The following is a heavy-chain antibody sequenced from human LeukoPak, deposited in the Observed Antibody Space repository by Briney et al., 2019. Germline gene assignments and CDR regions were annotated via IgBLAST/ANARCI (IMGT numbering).Heavy chain of an antibody. CDR3: ALYSSTWH. D-gene: IGHD6-13*01. Sequence: GASVKVSCKASGYTLTTYYIHWVRQAPGQGLEWMGIINPTGGSTTYAQKFQGRVTMTRDTSTSTVFMEVNSLRSEDTAVYYCALYSSTWHWGQGTLVTVSS. CDR1: GYTLTTYY. J-gene: IGHJ4*02. CDR2: INPTGGST. V-gene: IGHV1-46*01.